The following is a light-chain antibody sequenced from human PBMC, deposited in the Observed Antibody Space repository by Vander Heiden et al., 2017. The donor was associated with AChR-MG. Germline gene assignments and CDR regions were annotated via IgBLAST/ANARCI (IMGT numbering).Light chain of an antibody. J-gene: IGKJ1*01. CDR3: QQSDSTPRT. Sequence: DIQMTQSPSYLSASVGDRVPITFRARQSISSYLNWYQQKPGQAPKLLIYAASSLQSGVPSRFSGSGSGTDFTLTISSLQPEDFATYYCQQSDSTPRTFGQGTKVEIK. CDR1: QSISSY. V-gene: IGKV1-39*01. CDR2: AAS.